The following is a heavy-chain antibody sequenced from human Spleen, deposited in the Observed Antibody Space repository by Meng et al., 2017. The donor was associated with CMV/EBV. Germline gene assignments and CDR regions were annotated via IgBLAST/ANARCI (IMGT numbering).Heavy chain of an antibody. CDR1: GGSMSSGDYF. D-gene: IGHD2-15*01. CDR3: AREDCSGGSCSYFDY. J-gene: IGHJ4*02. Sequence: QVQVQESGPGLVKPSQTLSLTCTVSGGSMSSGDYFWNWIRQPPGKGLEWIGYIYYSGNTYYNPSLKSRVTISIDTSKNQFSLKLSSVTAADTAVYYCAREDCSGGSCSYFDYWGRGTLVTVSS. V-gene: IGHV4-30-4*01. CDR2: IYYSGNT.